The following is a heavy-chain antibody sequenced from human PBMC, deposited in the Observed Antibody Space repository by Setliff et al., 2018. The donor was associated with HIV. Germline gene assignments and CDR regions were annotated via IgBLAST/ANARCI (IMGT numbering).Heavy chain of an antibody. CDR3: AKNSAWAVIGSDYYLDF. D-gene: IGHD6-19*01. Sequence: GGSLRLSCAASGFTFSSYAMTWVRQAPGKGLEWVASITGSGISTYHADFVKGRFTISRDKSKNTLYLQMNSLRDEDTAVYYCAKNSAWAVIGSDYYLDFWGQGTLVTVSS. CDR1: GFTFSSYA. J-gene: IGHJ4*02. CDR2: ITGSGIST. V-gene: IGHV3-23*01.